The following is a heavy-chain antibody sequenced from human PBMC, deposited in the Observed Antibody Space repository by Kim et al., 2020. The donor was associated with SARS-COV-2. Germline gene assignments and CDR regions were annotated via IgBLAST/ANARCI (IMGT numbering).Heavy chain of an antibody. D-gene: IGHD1-26*01. CDR3: ARGMFGPIVGATTRVGNYYYGRDV. CDR1: GGTFSSYA. V-gene: IGHV1-69*13. Sequence: SVKVSCKASGGTFSSYAISWVRQAPGQGLEWMGGIIPIFGTANYAQKFQGRVTITADESTSTAYMELSSLRSEDTAVYYCARGMFGPIVGATTRVGNYYYGRDVCAQGTTVTVSS. J-gene: IGHJ6*02. CDR2: IIPIFGTA.